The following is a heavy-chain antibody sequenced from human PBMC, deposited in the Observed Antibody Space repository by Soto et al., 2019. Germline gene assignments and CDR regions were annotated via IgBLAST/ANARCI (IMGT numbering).Heavy chain of an antibody. Sequence: QVQLVESGGGVVQPGRSLRLSCVASRFTCSSYTMDWVRQAPGKGLEWVAVISYDGTNKYYADSGKGRFTISRDNSKNTLYLHMNTLKPDDTAMYYCARGGAAGIGDYFYGMDVWCQGTTVTFSS. CDR1: RFTCSSYT. D-gene: IGHD6-13*01. CDR2: ISYDGTNK. J-gene: IGHJ6*02. V-gene: IGHV3-30-3*01. CDR3: ARGGAAGIGDYFYGMDV.